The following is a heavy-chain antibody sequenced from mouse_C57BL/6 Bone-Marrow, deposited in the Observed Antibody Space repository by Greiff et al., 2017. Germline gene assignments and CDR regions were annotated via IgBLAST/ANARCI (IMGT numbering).Heavy chain of an antibody. Sequence: VQLQQSGAELMKPGASVKLSCKATGYTFTGYWIEWVKQRPGHGLEWIGEILPGSGSTNYNEKFKGKATFTADTSSNTAYMQISSLTTEDSAIYYCARGGYGYDYAMDYWGQGTSVTVSS. D-gene: IGHD2-2*01. CDR2: ILPGSGST. J-gene: IGHJ4*01. CDR3: ARGGYGYDYAMDY. CDR1: GYTFTGYW. V-gene: IGHV1-9*01.